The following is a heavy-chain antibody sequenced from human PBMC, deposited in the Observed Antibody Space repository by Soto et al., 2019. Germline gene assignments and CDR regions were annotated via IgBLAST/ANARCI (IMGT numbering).Heavy chain of an antibody. CDR3: ARVERGTATTVVDAFDI. CDR1: GGSVNSGNYY. J-gene: IGHJ3*02. CDR2: MSHSGGT. D-gene: IGHD1-1*01. V-gene: IGHV4-34*01. Sequence: QVQLQQWGAGLLKPSETLSLTCAVFGGSVNSGNYYWSWRRQPPGKGLEWSGEMSHSGGTHFNPSLKSRVTISVDTSKNQFSLKMSSVTAADTALYYCARVERGTATTVVDAFDIWGPGTMVTVSS.